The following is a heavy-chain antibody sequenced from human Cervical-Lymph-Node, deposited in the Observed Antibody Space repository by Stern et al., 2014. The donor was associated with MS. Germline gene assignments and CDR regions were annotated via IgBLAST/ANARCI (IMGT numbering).Heavy chain of an antibody. CDR3: ATDSGNDFDN. J-gene: IGHJ4*02. D-gene: IGHD5-12*01. CDR2: FDPEDGET. CDR1: GDTLSESS. V-gene: IGHV1-24*01. Sequence: QMQLVRSGADVKKPGASVKVSCKVYGDTLSESSIHWVRQAPGQGLEWLRGFDPEDGETIYAEKFQGRVTMTEDTSTDTAYMELSSLRSEDTAVYYCATDSGNDFDNWGQGTLVTVSS.